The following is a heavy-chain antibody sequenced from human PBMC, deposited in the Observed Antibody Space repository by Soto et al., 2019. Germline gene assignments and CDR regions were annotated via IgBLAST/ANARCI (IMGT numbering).Heavy chain of an antibody. V-gene: IGHV3-66*01. CDR3: ARGRGSTGYLGREHYFDY. D-gene: IGHD2-2*01. Sequence: EVQVVESGGDLVQPGGSLRLSCAASGFIVPDNYRNWFRKAPGKGLEWVSIIDIGGNTYYADSVKDRFTISRDNSRNTLYLHMDSLRAEDTAVYYCARGRGSTGYLGREHYFDYWGQGTLVTVSP. CDR2: IDIGGNT. CDR1: GFIVPDNY. J-gene: IGHJ4*02.